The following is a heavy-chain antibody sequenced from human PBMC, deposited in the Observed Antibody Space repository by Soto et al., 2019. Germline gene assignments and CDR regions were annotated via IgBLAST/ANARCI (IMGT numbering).Heavy chain of an antibody. CDR2: IIPIFGTA. CDR1: GGTFSSYA. CDR3: AISPRDIVVVPAVNHCFDP. Sequence: SVKVSCKASGGTFSSYAISWVRQAPGQGLEWMGGIIPIFGTANYAQKFQGRVTITADESTSTAYMELSSLRSEDTAVYYCAISPRDIVVVPAVNHCFDPWGQGTLVTVSS. V-gene: IGHV1-69*13. J-gene: IGHJ5*02. D-gene: IGHD2-2*01.